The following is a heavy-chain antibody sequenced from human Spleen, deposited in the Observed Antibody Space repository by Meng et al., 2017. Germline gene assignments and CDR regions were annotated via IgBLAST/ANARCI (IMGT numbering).Heavy chain of an antibody. CDR2: VNLSGTA. Sequence: QLQLRQWGAGLLKPSETLSLSCAVSGGSVGDYYWSWVRQPPGKGLEWIGEVNLSGTANNSPSLKSRVTIAADTSKNHISLNLTSVTAADTAVYYCATLGTTIDSWGQGTLVTVSS. CDR1: GGSVGDYY. CDR3: ATLGTTIDS. D-gene: IGHD1-14*01. V-gene: IGHV4-34*01. J-gene: IGHJ4*02.